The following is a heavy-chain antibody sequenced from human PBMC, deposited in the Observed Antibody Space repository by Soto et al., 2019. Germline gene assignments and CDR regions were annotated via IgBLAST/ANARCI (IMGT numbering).Heavy chain of an antibody. V-gene: IGHV1-3*05. CDR1: GFTFTSYV. CDR3: SRTYLWLGGKDYGMVL. D-gene: IGHD3-16*01. CDR2: INGGNGQT. Sequence: QARLVQSGAEEKKPGASLIVSCKGSGFTFTSYVIHWLRQAPGQRLEWMGSINGGNGQTEVSQNFQGRVAITRETSATTANMELRSLRPEDTAVYYCSRTYLWLGGKDYGMVLWGQGTTVTVSS. J-gene: IGHJ6*02.